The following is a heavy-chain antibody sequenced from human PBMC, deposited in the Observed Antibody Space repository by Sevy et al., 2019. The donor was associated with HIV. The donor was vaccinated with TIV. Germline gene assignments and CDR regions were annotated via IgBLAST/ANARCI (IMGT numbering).Heavy chain of an antibody. D-gene: IGHD3-22*01. V-gene: IGHV3-23*01. J-gene: IGHJ3*02. Sequence: GGSLRLSCKPSGFTFTSYDMNWVRQAPGKGLEWISSIYGSGGVTYYADSVKGRFTISRDKSKNTLYLQMNSLRTEDTALYYCAGGRYDSSGSFDALDIWGQGTMVTVSS. CDR1: GFTFTSYD. CDR2: IYGSGGVT. CDR3: AGGRYDSSGSFDALDI.